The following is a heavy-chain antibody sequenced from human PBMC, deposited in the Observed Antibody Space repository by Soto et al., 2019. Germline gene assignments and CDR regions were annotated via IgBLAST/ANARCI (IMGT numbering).Heavy chain of an antibody. V-gene: IGHV3-15*07. Sequence: EVQLVESGGGLVKPGGSLTLSCAASGFTFSNAWMHWVRQAPGKGLEWVGRIKSKSDGGATNYAAPVQGRFTISRDDPRNTLYLQMNSLKTEDTAVYYCATLYHFDPWAREPWSPSPQ. CDR1: GFTFSNAW. D-gene: IGHD2-8*01. CDR2: IKSKSDGGAT. CDR3: ATLYHFDP. J-gene: IGHJ5*02.